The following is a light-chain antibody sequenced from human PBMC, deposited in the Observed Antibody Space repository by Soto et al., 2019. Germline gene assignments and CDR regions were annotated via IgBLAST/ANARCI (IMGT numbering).Light chain of an antibody. CDR1: SSDVGTYNY. CDR2: DVS. V-gene: IGLV2-14*01. CDR3: SSYTTILYV. Sequence: QSVLTQPASVSGSPGQSITISCTGTSSDVGTYNYVSWYQQHPGKAPKLMIYDVSNRPSGVSNRFSGSKSGSTASLTISGLQAEDEADYYCSSYTTILYVFGTGTKVTVL. J-gene: IGLJ1*01.